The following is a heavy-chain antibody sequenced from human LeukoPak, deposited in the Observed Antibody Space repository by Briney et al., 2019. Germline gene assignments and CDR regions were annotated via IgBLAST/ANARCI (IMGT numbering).Heavy chain of an antibody. D-gene: IGHD2-2*02. CDR1: GYSISSGYY. Sequence: SETLSLTCTVSGYSISSGYYWGWIRQPPGKGVEWVGSIYHSGSTYYNPSLKSRVTISVDTSKNQFSLKLSSVTAADTAVYYCARVDIVVVPAAIPSPNWFDPWGQGTLVTVSS. J-gene: IGHJ5*02. CDR2: IYHSGST. V-gene: IGHV4-38-2*02. CDR3: ARVDIVVVPAAIPSPNWFDP.